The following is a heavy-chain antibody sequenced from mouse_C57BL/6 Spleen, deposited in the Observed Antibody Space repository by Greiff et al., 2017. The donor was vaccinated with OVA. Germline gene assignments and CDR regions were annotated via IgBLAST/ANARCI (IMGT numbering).Heavy chain of an antibody. J-gene: IGHJ1*03. CDR1: GYTFTSYW. CDR2: IYPGDGDT. D-gene: IGHD1-1*01. V-gene: IGHV1-80*01. Sequence: VKLQQPGAELVKPGASVKMSCKASGYTFTSYWITWVKQRPGKGLEWIGQIYPGDGDTNYNGKFKGKATLTADKSSSTAYMQLSSLTSEDSAVYFCARSPFTTVVAKNFDVWGTGTTVTVSS. CDR3: ARSPFTTVVAKNFDV.